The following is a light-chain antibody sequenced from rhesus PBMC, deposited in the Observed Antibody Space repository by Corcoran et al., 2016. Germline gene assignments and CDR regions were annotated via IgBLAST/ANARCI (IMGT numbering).Light chain of an antibody. CDR1: ENINNY. J-gene: IGKJ2*01. V-gene: IGKV1-74*01. CDR2: AAS. CDR3: QHSHGTPYN. Sequence: DIQMTQSPSSLSASVGDRVTITCRASENINNYLPWYQQKPGKAPKLLIHAASTLQSGVPSRFSGSGSGTDYTFTINSLQPADVATYYCQHSHGTPYNFGQGTKVEIK.